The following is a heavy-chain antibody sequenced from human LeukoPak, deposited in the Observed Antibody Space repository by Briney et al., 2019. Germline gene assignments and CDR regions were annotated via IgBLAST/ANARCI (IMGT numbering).Heavy chain of an antibody. Sequence: GGSLRLSCAASGFTFSSYSMNWVRQAPGKGLEWVSSISSSSSYIYYADSVKGRFTISRDNAKNSLYLQMNSLRSEDTAVYYCARSGGWLQSCFDYWGQGTLVTVSS. V-gene: IGHV3-21*04. CDR2: ISSSSSYI. CDR1: GFTFSSYS. J-gene: IGHJ4*02. CDR3: ARSGGWLQSCFDY. D-gene: IGHD5-24*01.